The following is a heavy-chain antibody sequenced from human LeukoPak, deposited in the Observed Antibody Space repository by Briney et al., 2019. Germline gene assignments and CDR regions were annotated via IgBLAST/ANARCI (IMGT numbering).Heavy chain of an antibody. V-gene: IGHV3-74*01. CDR1: GFTFSSYW. CDR3: ARYCSSTSCYAFDI. D-gene: IGHD2-2*01. CDR2: INSDGSST. Sequence: GGSLRLSCAASGFTFSSYWMHWVRQAPGKGLVWVSRINSDGSSTNYADSVKGRFTISRDNAKNTLYLQMNSLRAEDTAVYYCARYCSSTSCYAFDIWGQGTMVTVSS. J-gene: IGHJ3*02.